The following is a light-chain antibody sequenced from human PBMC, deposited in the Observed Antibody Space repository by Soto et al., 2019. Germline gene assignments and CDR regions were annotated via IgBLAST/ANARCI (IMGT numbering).Light chain of an antibody. Sequence: QSALTQPASVSGSPGQSITISCTGTTSDVGSWDLVSWYQQHPGKAPQLIIYEATKRPSGVAPRFSGSKSGNTASLTISGLQGDDEADYYCCSYACFHTWVFGGGTKLTVL. CDR2: EAT. CDR3: CSYACFHTWV. J-gene: IGLJ3*02. CDR1: TSDVGSWDL. V-gene: IGLV2-23*01.